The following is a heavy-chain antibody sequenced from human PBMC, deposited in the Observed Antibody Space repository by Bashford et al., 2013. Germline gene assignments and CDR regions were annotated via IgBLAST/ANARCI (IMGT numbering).Heavy chain of an antibody. D-gene: IGHD6-6*01. CDR1: GYSFTGYY. J-gene: IGHJ5*02. V-gene: IGHV1-2*04. CDR2: INPNSGGT. Sequence: VASVKVSCKASGYSFTGYYMHWARQAPGQGLEWMGWINPNSGGTNYAQKFQGWVTMTRDTSISTAYMELSRLRSDDTAVYYCARGVAARYPNGAWSDPVGPREPWSTVS. CDR3: ARGVAARYPNGAWSDP.